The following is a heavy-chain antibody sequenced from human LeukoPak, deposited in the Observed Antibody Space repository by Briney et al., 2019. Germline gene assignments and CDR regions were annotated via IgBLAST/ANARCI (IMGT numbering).Heavy chain of an antibody. Sequence: GRSLRLSCAASGFTFSSYGMHWVRQAPGKGLEWVAVIWYDGSNKYYADSVKGRFTISRDNSKNTLYLQMNSLRAEDTAVYYCARCRAKWLVNYFDYWGQGTLVTVSS. CDR2: IWYDGSNK. CDR3: ARCRAKWLVNYFDY. CDR1: GFTFSSYG. J-gene: IGHJ4*02. V-gene: IGHV3-33*01. D-gene: IGHD6-19*01.